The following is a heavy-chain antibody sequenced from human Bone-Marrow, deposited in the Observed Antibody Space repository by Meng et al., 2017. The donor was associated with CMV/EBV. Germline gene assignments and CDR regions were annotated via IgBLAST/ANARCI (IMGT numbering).Heavy chain of an antibody. J-gene: IGHJ6*02. CDR2: IRSKAYGGTT. V-gene: IGHV3-49*04. CDR3: TRDSEGLYKSQMLYFYYYGMDV. D-gene: IGHD2-2*02. Sequence: GESLKISCTASGSTFGAYAMSWVRQAPGKGLEWVGFIRSKAYGGTTEYAASVKGRFTISRDDSKSIAYLQLNSLKTEDTAVYYCTRDSEGLYKSQMLYFYYYGMDVWGQGTTVTVSS. CDR1: GSTFGAYA.